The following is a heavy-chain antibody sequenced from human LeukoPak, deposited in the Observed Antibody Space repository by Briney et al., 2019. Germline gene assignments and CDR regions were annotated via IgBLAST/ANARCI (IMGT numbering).Heavy chain of an antibody. CDR1: GFTFSSYN. Sequence: PGGSLRLSCAASGFTFSSYNMNWVRQAPGKGLEWVSYISGRGNTIKYADSAKGRFTISRDNGKDSLYLHMSSLRAEDTAVYYCARDPPALEDFDYWGQGTQVTVSS. V-gene: IGHV3-48*04. J-gene: IGHJ4*02. CDR3: ARDPPALEDFDY. CDR2: ISGRGNTI.